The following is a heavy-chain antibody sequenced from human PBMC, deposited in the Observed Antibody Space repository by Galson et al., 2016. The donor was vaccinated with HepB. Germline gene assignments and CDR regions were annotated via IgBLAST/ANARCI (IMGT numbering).Heavy chain of an antibody. D-gene: IGHD2-21*02. V-gene: IGHV3-30*03. CDR2: ISYDGSHK. CDR3: ARVPYCGTDCYSGDPFDI. Sequence: SLRLSCAASGFTFSSYAMHWVRQAPGKGLEWVAVISYDGSHKYYAASVKGRFTISRDNAKNTLYLQMNSLRPEDTAVYYCARVPYCGTDCYSGDPFDIWGQGTVVTVSS. J-gene: IGHJ3*02. CDR1: GFTFSSYA.